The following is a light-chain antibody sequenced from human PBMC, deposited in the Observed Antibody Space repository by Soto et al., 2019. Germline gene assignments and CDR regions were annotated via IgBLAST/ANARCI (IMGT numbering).Light chain of an antibody. CDR3: SSYAGGNSYV. Sequence: QSVLTQPPSASGSPGQSVTISCTGTSSDVGDNNYVSWYQQHPGKAPKVMIYEVSKRPSGVPDRFSASKSGNTASLTVSGLQAEDEADYHCSSYAGGNSYVFGTGTKVTVL. V-gene: IGLV2-8*01. CDR2: EVS. J-gene: IGLJ1*01. CDR1: SSDVGDNNY.